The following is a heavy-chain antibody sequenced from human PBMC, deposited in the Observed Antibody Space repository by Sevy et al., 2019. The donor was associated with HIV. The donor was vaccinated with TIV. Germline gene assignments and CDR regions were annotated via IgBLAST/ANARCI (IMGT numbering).Heavy chain of an antibody. Sequence: SETLSLTCTVSGSSIDSSSYYWGWIRQPPGKGLEWIGTIYYTGKTYYVPSLKRRVTISADMSNNQFSLRLRSVTAADTAVYYCARRTAETTTPGWFDPWGQGTLVTVSS. CDR3: ARRTAETTTPGWFDP. D-gene: IGHD4-17*01. CDR2: IYYTGKT. J-gene: IGHJ5*02. CDR1: GSSIDSSSYY. V-gene: IGHV4-39*01.